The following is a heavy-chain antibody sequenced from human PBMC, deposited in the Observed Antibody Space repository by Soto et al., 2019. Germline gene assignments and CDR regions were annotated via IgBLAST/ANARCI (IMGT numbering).Heavy chain of an antibody. CDR3: AKRSGSTYYFDY. CDR1: GFPFSTNG. V-gene: IGHV3-23*01. CDR2: ITPNGGST. D-gene: IGHD3-10*01. J-gene: IGHJ4*02. Sequence: GGSLRLSCAASGFPFSTNGMSWVRQAPGKGLEWVSSITPNGGSTFYADSVKGRFTISRDNSKNTVHLQMNGLRAGDSAIYFCAKRSGSTYYFDYWGQGTLVTVSS.